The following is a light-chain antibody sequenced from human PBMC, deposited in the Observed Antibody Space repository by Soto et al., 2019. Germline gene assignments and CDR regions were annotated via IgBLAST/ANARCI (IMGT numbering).Light chain of an antibody. J-gene: IGKJ1*01. CDR2: GAS. Sequence: ENVLTPSPGTPSLSPREKATLSCRASQSVSSSYLAWYQQKPGQAPRLLIYGASSRATGIPDRFSGSGSGTDFTLTISRLEPEDFAVYYCQQYGSSHWTFGQGTKVDIK. CDR3: QQYGSSHWT. V-gene: IGKV3-20*01. CDR1: QSVSSSY.